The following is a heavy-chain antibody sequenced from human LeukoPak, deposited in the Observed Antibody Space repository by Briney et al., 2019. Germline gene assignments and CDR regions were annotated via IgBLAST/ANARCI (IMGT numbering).Heavy chain of an antibody. CDR1: GFIFSNFN. Sequence: GGSLRLSCAASGFIFSNFNMNWVRQAPGKGLEWVASIDTTSTYIFYGDSVRGRFTISRDKTKDLLHLQMSSLRAEDTAVYYCARVGKNGWDFDHWGQGTLVTVSS. CDR2: IDTTSTYI. D-gene: IGHD6-19*01. J-gene: IGHJ4*02. CDR3: ARVGKNGWDFDH. V-gene: IGHV3-21*01.